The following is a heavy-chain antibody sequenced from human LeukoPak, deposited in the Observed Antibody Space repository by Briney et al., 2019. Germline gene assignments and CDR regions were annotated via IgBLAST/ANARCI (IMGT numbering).Heavy chain of an antibody. CDR3: AKILSKYSYGFDY. V-gene: IGHV4-38-2*02. CDR1: GYSISSAYY. J-gene: IGHJ4*02. D-gene: IGHD5-18*01. CDR2: IYHSGST. Sequence: SETLSLTCTVSGYSISSAYYWGWIRQPPGKGLEWIGNIYHSGSTYYNPSLKSRVTISVDTSKNQFSLKLSSVTAADTAVYYCAKILSKYSYGFDYWGQGTLLTVSS.